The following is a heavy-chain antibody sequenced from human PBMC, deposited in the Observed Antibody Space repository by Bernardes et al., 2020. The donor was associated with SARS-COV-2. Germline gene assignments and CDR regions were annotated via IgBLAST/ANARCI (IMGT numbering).Heavy chain of an antibody. Sequence: GGSLRLSCAASAIAFSSYSMTWVRQAPGKGLEWVSSITGNGGNTYYAASVKGRFTISRDNSKNTLYLQMNSLRAEDTAVYYCAKGLGGGHTNGMDVWSQGTTVTVSS. CDR1: AIAFSSYS. V-gene: IGHV3-23*01. CDR3: AKGLGGGHTNGMDV. CDR2: ITGNGGNT. J-gene: IGHJ6*02. D-gene: IGHD2-8*01.